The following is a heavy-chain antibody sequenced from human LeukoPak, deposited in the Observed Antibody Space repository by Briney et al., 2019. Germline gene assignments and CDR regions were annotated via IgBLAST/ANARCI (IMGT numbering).Heavy chain of an antibody. J-gene: IGHJ3*02. D-gene: IGHD2/OR15-2a*01. CDR3: ARDVRMSVPDAFDI. V-gene: IGHV1-3*03. CDR1: GYTFTSYA. CDR2: INAGNGNT. Sequence: ASVKVSCKASGYTFTSYAMHWVRQAPGQRLEWMGWINAGNGNTKYSQEFQGRVTITADESTSTAYIELSSLRSEDTAVYYCARDVRMSVPDAFDIWGQGTMVTVSS.